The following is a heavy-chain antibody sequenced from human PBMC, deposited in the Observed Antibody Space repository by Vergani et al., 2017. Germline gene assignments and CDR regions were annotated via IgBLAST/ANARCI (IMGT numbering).Heavy chain of an antibody. CDR1: GYTITELS. Sequence: QVQLVQSGAEVKKPGASVKVSCKVSGYTITELSMHWVRQAPGKGLEWMGGFDPEDGETIYAQKFQGRVTITADESTSTAYMELSSLRSEDTAVYYCASPRGRFLEWLLDYWGQGTLVTVSS. CDR2: FDPEDGET. J-gene: IGHJ4*02. V-gene: IGHV1-24*01. D-gene: IGHD3-3*01. CDR3: ASPRGRFLEWLLDY.